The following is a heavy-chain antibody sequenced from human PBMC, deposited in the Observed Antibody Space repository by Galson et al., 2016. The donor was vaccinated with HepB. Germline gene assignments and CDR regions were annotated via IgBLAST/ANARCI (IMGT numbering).Heavy chain of an antibody. V-gene: IGHV1-18*01. Sequence: SVKVSFKASGYTFTINGISWVRQAPGQGLEWMGWISAYSGNTNYAQKLQGRVTMTTDTSTSTAYMELRSLRSDDTAVYYCARDRNYAFDYWGQGTLVTVSS. CDR3: ARDRNYAFDY. CDR2: ISAYSGNT. CDR1: GYTFTING. J-gene: IGHJ4*02. D-gene: IGHD1-7*01.